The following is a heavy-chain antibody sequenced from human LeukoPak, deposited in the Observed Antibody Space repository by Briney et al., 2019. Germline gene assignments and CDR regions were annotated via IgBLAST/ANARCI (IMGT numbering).Heavy chain of an antibody. CDR1: GFTFSSYG. CDR3: ARDRHRWSGYSYYYGMDV. Sequence: PGRSLRLSCAASGFTFSSYGIHWVRQAPGKGLEWVTVISYDESKKYYADSVKGRFTISRDNAKNTLYLQMNSLRAEDTAVYYCARDRHRWSGYSYYYGMDVWGQGTTVTVSS. D-gene: IGHD3-3*01. J-gene: IGHJ6*02. CDR2: ISYDESKK. V-gene: IGHV3-30-3*01.